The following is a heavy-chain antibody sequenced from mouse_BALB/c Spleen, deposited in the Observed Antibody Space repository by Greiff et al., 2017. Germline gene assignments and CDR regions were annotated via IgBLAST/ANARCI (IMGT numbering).Heavy chain of an antibody. CDR2: ISYSGST. J-gene: IGHJ4*01. Sequence: DVKLQESGPGLVKPSQSLSLTCTVTGYSITSDYAWNWIRQFPGNKLEWMGYISYSGSTSYNPSLKSRISITRDTSKNQFFLQLNSVTTEDTATYYCARRGEGAYYDYEERDYYAMDYWGQGTSVTVSS. D-gene: IGHD2-4*01. CDR3: ARRGEGAYYDYEERDYYAMDY. V-gene: IGHV3-2*02. CDR1: GYSITSDYA.